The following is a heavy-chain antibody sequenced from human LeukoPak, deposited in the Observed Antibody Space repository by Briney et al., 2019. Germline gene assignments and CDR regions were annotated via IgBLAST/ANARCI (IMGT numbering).Heavy chain of an antibody. CDR3: SRAHYGSGSYYQH. CDR1: GFTFRDYA. D-gene: IGHD3-10*01. J-gene: IGHJ4*02. V-gene: IGHV3-49*03. Sequence: GGSLRLSCRASGFTFRDYAISWFRQAPGKGLEWVGFIRSTPYGGTTEFAAPVKGRFTISRDDSKSNACLQMNSLKTEDAGVYYCSRAHYGSGSYYQHWGQGTLVTVSS. CDR2: IRSTPYGGTT.